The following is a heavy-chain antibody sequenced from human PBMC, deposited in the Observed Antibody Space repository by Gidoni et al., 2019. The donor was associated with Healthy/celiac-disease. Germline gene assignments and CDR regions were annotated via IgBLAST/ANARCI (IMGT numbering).Heavy chain of an antibody. Sequence: EVQLVESGGGLVPPGGSLRLSCAASGFTFSSDRMNGGRQAPGKWREWVSYIISSSRTIYYADSVKGRFTISSDNAKNSLYLQMNSLRAEDTAVYYCVREPPYYDILTGENYYYYGIDVWGQGTTVTVSS. D-gene: IGHD3-9*01. V-gene: IGHV3-48*01. CDR1: GFTFSSDR. J-gene: IGHJ6*02. CDR2: IISSSRTI. CDR3: VREPPYYDILTGENYYYYGIDV.